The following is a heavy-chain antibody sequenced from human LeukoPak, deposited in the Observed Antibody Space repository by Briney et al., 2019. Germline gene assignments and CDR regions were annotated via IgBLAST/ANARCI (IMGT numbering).Heavy chain of an antibody. Sequence: SETLSLTCAVYIDSFSNYHWNWIRQTPAKGMEWIGEVNESGGTNISPSFRSRVILSVDTSKNQFSLKLSSVTAADTAMYYCARTGSEDASTKSSTGFVYWGQGTLVTVSS. D-gene: IGHD1-14*01. CDR3: ARTGSEDASTKSSTGFVY. J-gene: IGHJ4*02. V-gene: IGHV4-34*01. CDR2: VNESGGT. CDR1: IDSFSNYH.